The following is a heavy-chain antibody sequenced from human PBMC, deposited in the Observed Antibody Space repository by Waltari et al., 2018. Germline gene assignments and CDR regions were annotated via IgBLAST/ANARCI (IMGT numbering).Heavy chain of an antibody. D-gene: IGHD2-15*01. Sequence: QLQLKESGPGLVKPSETLSLTCTGSGGSIRSSSYYWGWLRQPPGKGLEWIGSIYYSGSTYYNPSLKSRVTISVDTSKNQFSLKLSSVTAADTALYYCARDSGGYCSGGSCYNGWFDPWGQGTLVTVSS. CDR2: IYYSGST. CDR3: ARDSGGYCSGGSCYNGWFDP. CDR1: GGSIRSSSYY. J-gene: IGHJ5*02. V-gene: IGHV4-39*07.